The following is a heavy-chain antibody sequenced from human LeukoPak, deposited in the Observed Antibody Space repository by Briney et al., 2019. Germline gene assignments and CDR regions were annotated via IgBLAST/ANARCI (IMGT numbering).Heavy chain of an antibody. Sequence: ASVEVSCKASGGTFSSYAISWVRQAPGQGLEWMGGIIPIFGTANYAQKFQGRVTITADESTSTAYMELSSLRSEDTAVYYCARGRDYYDSSGYYEVDYWGQGTLVTVSS. D-gene: IGHD3-22*01. CDR3: ARGRDYYDSSGYYEVDY. V-gene: IGHV1-69*13. CDR2: IIPIFGTA. J-gene: IGHJ4*02. CDR1: GGTFSSYA.